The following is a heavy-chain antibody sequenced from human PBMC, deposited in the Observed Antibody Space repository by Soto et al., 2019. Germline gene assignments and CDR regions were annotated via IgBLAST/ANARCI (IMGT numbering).Heavy chain of an antibody. CDR1: GFSFSSYG. V-gene: IGHV3-30*18. CDR3: VKDRRTEAYGMEV. J-gene: IGHJ6*02. CDR2: ISYDGSNK. D-gene: IGHD2-2*01. Sequence: QVQLVESGGGVVQPGRSLRLSCAASGFSFSSYGRHWVRQAPGKGLEWVAVISYDGSNKYYADSVKGRFTISRDTSKNTLYLQMNSLRAEDTAVFYCVKDRRTEAYGMEVWGQGTTVTVSS.